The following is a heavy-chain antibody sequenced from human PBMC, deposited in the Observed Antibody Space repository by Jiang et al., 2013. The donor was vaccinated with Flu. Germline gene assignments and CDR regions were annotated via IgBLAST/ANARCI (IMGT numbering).Heavy chain of an antibody. D-gene: IGHD6-13*01. CDR2: IYYSGST. CDR3: ASETVSSSWSLGY. V-gene: IGHV4-39*01. CDR1: GDSISSYY. Sequence: SGPGLVKPSETLSLTCAVSGDSISSYYWGWIRQPPGKGLEWIGSIYYSGSTYYNPSLKSRVPISVDTSKNQFSLKLSSVTAADTAVYYCASETVSSSWSLGYWGQGTLVTVSS. J-gene: IGHJ4*02.